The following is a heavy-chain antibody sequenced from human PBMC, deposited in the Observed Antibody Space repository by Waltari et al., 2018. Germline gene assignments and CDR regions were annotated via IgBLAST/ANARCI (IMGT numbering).Heavy chain of an antibody. V-gene: IGHV3-23*04. D-gene: IGHD3-10*01. Sequence: EVQLVESGGGLVQPGGSLRLSCAASGFTFGSSAMSWVRQAPGKGLGWVSAISGSGGSTYYADSVKGRFTISRDNSKNTLYLQMNSLRAEDTAVYYCAKSSWVRDYFDYWGQGTLVTVSS. CDR2: ISGSGGST. CDR1: GFTFGSSA. CDR3: AKSSWVRDYFDY. J-gene: IGHJ4*02.